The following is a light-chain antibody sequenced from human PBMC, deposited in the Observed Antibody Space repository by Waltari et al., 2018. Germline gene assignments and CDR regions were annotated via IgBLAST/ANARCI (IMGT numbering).Light chain of an antibody. V-gene: IGKV1-39*01. CDR1: QSIRTY. CDR2: AAS. J-gene: IGKJ4*01. CDR3: QQSYNTPVT. Sequence: DIQMTQSPSSLSASVGDRVTITCRASQSIRTYLNWYQQKPGKAPKLLIYAASNLQSGVPSRFSASGSGTDFTLTISSLQPEDFAAYYCQQSYNTPVTFGGWTKVEIK.